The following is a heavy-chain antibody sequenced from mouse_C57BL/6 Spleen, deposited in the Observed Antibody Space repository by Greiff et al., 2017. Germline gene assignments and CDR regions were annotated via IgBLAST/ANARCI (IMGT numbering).Heavy chain of an antibody. CDR3: TREEGVNAFFDY. CDR2: ISSGGDYI. Sequence: EVKVEESGEGLVKPGGSLKLSCAASGFTFSSYAMSWVRQTPEKRLEWVAYISSGGDYIYYADTVKGRFTISRDNARNTLYLQMSSLKSEDTAMYYCTREEGVNAFFDYWGQGTTLTVSS. D-gene: IGHD2-2*01. J-gene: IGHJ2*01. V-gene: IGHV5-9-1*02. CDR1: GFTFSSYA.